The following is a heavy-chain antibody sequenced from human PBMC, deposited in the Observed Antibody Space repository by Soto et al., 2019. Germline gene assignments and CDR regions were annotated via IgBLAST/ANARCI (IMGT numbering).Heavy chain of an antibody. D-gene: IGHD3-3*01. CDR2: ISSSGSTI. Sequence: QVQLVESGGGLVKPGGSLRLSCAASGFTFSDYYMSWIRQAPGKGLEWVSYISSSGSTIYYADSVKGRFTISRDNAKNSLYLQMNSLRAEDTAVYYCARESAYYDFWSGYPDYYYYMDVWGKGTTVTVSS. J-gene: IGHJ6*03. CDR3: ARESAYYDFWSGYPDYYYYMDV. V-gene: IGHV3-11*01. CDR1: GFTFSDYY.